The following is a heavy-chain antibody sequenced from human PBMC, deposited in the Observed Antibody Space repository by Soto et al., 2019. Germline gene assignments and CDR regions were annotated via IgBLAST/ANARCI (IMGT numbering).Heavy chain of an antibody. Sequence: QVQLVQSGAEVKKPGSSVKVSCKASGGTFSSYTISWVRQAPGQGLEWMXRIIPILGIANYAQKFQGRVTITADKSTSTAYMELSSLXSXDXAVYYCARXAXXXXXXXAXPXKISEYFQHWGQGTLVTVSS. CDR3: ARXAXXXXXXXAXPXKISEYFQH. CDR1: GGTFSSYT. V-gene: IGHV1-69*02. J-gene: IGHJ1*01. CDR2: IIPILGIA.